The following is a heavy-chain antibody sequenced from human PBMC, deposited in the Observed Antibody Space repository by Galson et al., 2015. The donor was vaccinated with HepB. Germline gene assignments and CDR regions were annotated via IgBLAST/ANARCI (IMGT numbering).Heavy chain of an antibody. V-gene: IGHV4-34*01. D-gene: IGHD2-2*01. J-gene: IGHJ6*02. CDR1: GGSFSGYY. CDR2: INHSGST. CDR3: ARWGVVVPAAIDYYYYYGMDV. Sequence: TLSLTCAVYGGSFSGYYWSWIRQPPGKGLEWIGEINHSGSTNYNPSLKSRVTISVDTSKNQFSLKLSSVTAADTAVYYCARWGVVVPAAIDYYYYYGMDVWGQGTTVTVSS.